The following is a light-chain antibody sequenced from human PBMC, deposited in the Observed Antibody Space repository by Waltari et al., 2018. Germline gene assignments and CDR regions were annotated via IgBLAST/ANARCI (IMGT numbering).Light chain of an antibody. CDR2: GVS. J-gene: IGKJ1*01. V-gene: IGKV3D-15*01. CDR3: HQYNNWWT. Sequence: ETVLTKSPATLYASPGESVTLSCRASQSVSTNLAWYQQQPGQAPRLLIYGVSTSATGIPGRFSGSGSGTEFTLTINTLQSEDFAVYYCHQYNNWWTFGQGTKVEIK. CDR1: QSVSTN.